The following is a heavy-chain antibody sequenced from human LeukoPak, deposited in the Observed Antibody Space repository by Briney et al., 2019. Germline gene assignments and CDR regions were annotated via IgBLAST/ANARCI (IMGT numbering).Heavy chain of an antibody. V-gene: IGHV3-7*05. CDR2: IKEDGSKK. Sequence: GGSLRLSCAASGFTFRRYWMSWVRQAPGKGREWVANIKEDGSKKYHVDSVKGRFTISRDNAKNSLYLQMNSLRAEDTAVYYCATLYRDYFDYWGQGTLVTVST. CDR3: ATLYRDYFDY. CDR1: GFTFRRYW. J-gene: IGHJ4*02. D-gene: IGHD2-8*01.